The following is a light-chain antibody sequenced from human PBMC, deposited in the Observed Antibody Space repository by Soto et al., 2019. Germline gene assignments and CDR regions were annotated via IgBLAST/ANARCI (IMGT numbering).Light chain of an antibody. J-gene: IGLJ1*01. CDR2: GVN. Sequence: QSALTQPASVSGSPGQSITITCTGTSSDIYAYNYVSWYQQHPGKAPKVVISGVNIRPSGVSSRFSGSKSGNTASLTISGLQAEDEGEYFCGLYAGSDIFVFGTGTKVTVL. CDR1: SSDIYAYNY. CDR3: GLYAGSDIFV. V-gene: IGLV2-14*01.